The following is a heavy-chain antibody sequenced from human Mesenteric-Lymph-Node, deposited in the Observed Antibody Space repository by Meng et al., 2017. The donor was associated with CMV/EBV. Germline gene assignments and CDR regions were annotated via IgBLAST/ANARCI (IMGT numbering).Heavy chain of an antibody. D-gene: IGHD3-3*01. CDR2: IRYDGIDT. Sequence: GGSLRLSCAASGFTFSSYGMHWVRQAPGKGLEWVAFIRYDGIDTYYADFVKGRFTISRDNSKNMVHLQMNSLRAEDTAVYYCARDKGYDFWSGYYYYYGMDVWGQGTTVTVSS. CDR1: GFTFSSYG. CDR3: ARDKGYDFWSGYYYYYGMDV. V-gene: IGHV3-30*02. J-gene: IGHJ6*02.